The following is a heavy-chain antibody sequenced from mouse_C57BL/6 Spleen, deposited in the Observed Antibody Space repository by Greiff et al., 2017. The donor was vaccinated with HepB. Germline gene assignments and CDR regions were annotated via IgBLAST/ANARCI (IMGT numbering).Heavy chain of an antibody. V-gene: IGHV5-12*01. CDR3: ARRYDYDGFAY. CDR1: GFTFSDYY. Sequence: EVQRVESGGGLVQPGGSLKLSCAASGFTFSDYYMYWVRQTPEKRLEWVAYISNGGGSTYYPDTVKGRFTISRDNAKNTLYLQMSRLKSEDTAMYYCARRYDYDGFAYWGQGTLVTVSA. D-gene: IGHD2-4*01. J-gene: IGHJ3*01. CDR2: ISNGGGST.